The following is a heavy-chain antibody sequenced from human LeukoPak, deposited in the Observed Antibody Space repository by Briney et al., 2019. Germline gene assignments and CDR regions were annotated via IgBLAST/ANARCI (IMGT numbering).Heavy chain of an antibody. J-gene: IGHJ3*02. D-gene: IGHD3-22*01. CDR1: GYSISSGYY. CDR2: IYHSGST. Sequence: PSETLSLTCTVSGYSISSGYYWGWIRQPPGKGLEWIGSIYHSGSTYYNPSLKSRVTISVDTSKNQFSLKLSSVTAADTAVYYCARVEDRSGYKMDDIWGQGTMVAVSS. CDR3: ARVEDRSGYKMDDI. V-gene: IGHV4-38-2*02.